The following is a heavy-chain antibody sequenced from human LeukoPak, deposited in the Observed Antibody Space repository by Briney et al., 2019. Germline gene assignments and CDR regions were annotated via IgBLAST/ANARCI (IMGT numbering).Heavy chain of an antibody. CDR1: GDSVSTASNA. CDR2: TYYNSKWYT. J-gene: IGHJ6*02. Sequence: SQTLSLTCAISGDSVSTASNAWYWIRQSPSRGLEWLGRTYYNSKWYTDYAVSVSGRTTINPDTSRNQLSLQLSFVTPEDTAVYYCARADPGGYYDGGGMDVWGQGTTVTVSS. CDR3: ARADPGGYYDGGGMDV. D-gene: IGHD3-22*01. V-gene: IGHV6-1*01.